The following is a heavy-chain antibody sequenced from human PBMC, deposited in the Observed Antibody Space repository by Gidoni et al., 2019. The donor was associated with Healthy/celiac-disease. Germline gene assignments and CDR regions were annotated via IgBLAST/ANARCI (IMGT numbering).Heavy chain of an antibody. D-gene: IGHD6-13*01. CDR3: ARTSVAAAGNIYYYYGMDV. CDR1: GYTFTGYY. CDR2: INPNSGGT. V-gene: IGHV1-2*04. J-gene: IGHJ6*02. Sequence: QVQLVQSGAEVKKPGASVQVSCKASGYTFTGYYMHWVRQAPGQGLEWMGWINPNSGGTNYAQNFQGWVTMNRDTSISTAYMELSRLRSDDTAVYYCARTSVAAAGNIYYYYGMDVWGQGTTVTVSS.